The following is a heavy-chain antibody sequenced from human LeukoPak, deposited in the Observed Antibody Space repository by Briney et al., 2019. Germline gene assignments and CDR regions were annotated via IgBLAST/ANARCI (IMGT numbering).Heavy chain of an antibody. J-gene: IGHJ4*02. CDR2: IKNKTYGGTT. V-gene: IGHV3-15*01. Sequence: GGSLRLSCAASRFTFSSYAMSWVRQAPGKGLEWVGHIKNKTYGGTTDYAAPVKGRFIISRDDSKNTLYLQMNRLRTEDTAVYYCARGLCTSTGCYQGPFDFWGQGTLVTVSS. CDR3: ARGLCTSTGCYQGPFDF. D-gene: IGHD2-2*01. CDR1: RFTFSSYA.